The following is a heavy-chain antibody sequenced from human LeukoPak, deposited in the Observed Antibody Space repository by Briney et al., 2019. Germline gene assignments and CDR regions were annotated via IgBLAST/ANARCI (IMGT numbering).Heavy chain of an antibody. J-gene: IGHJ4*02. D-gene: IGHD1-26*01. Sequence: SETLSLTCTVSGGSISSGGYYWSWIRQPPGAGLEWIGYVDYSGSTTYNPSLKSRVTISVDTSKNQFSLRLGSVTAADTAVYYCARLFHPALSGNYPFDYWGQGTLVTVSS. CDR1: GGSISSGGYY. CDR3: ARLFHPALSGNYPFDY. CDR2: VDYSGST. V-gene: IGHV4-61*08.